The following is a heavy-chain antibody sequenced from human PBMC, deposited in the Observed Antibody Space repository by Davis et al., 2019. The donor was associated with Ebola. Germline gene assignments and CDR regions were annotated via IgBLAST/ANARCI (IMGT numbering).Heavy chain of an antibody. CDR1: GYIFSAYG. J-gene: IGHJ4*02. CDR2: ISAYNGNT. Sequence: AASVKVSCKASGYIFSAYGITWVRQAPGQGLEWIGWISAYNGNTNYGQKFQGRVTLTTNTPTSTAYMEMRSLRSDDTAVYYCARAQFPTTSDHWGQGTLVTVSS. CDR3: ARAQFPTTSDH. D-gene: IGHD1-1*01. V-gene: IGHV1-18*01.